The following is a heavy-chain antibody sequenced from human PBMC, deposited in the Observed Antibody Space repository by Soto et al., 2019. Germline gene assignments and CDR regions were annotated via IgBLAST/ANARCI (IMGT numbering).Heavy chain of an antibody. CDR1: GDSMSISNW. CDR3: ASSEATALDF. CDR2: AHHSGRT. V-gene: IGHV4-4*02. J-gene: IGHJ4*02. Sequence: QVQLQESGPGLLKPSGTLSLTCTVSGDSMSISNWWNWVRQPPGKGLEWIGEAHHSGRTNYNPSLXSRVXIXVARSQNLFSLQLTSVTAADTAVYFCASSEATALDFWGQGILVTVSS.